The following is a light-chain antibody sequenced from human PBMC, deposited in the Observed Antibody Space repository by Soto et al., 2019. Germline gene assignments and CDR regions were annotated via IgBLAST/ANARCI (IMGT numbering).Light chain of an antibody. Sequence: IVMTQSPGTLSSSPGERATLSCRASQSVSSSFFAWYQQKPGQAPRLLIYGASSRATGIPDRFSGSGSGTDFTLTISRVEPEDFAVYYCQQYVSLPRTFGQGTKVEIK. CDR2: GAS. CDR1: QSVSSSF. V-gene: IGKV3-20*01. CDR3: QQYVSLPRT. J-gene: IGKJ1*01.